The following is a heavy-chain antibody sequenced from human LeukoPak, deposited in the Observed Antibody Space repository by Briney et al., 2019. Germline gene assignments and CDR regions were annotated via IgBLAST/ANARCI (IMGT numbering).Heavy chain of an antibody. Sequence: SQTLSLTCVISGDSVSSNSAAWNWIRQSPSRGLEWLGRTYYRSKWYHHYAVSVKSRITNNPDTSRNQFSLERNSVTPQDTAVYYCSRDPYGEWGQGTLVTVSS. J-gene: IGHJ4*02. D-gene: IGHD3-10*01. CDR2: TYYRSKWYH. CDR1: GDSVSSNSAA. CDR3: SRDPYGE. V-gene: IGHV6-1*01.